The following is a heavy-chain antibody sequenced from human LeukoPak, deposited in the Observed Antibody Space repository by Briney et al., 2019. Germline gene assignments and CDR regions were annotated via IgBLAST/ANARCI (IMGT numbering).Heavy chain of an antibody. CDR2: ISSSSSYI. CDR3: ARDRGRYDSSGYYYEGYFDY. J-gene: IGHJ4*02. CDR1: GFTFSSYS. D-gene: IGHD3-22*01. Sequence: GGSLRLSCAASGFTFSSYSMNWVRQAPGEGLEWVSCISSSSSYIYYADSVKGRFTISRDNAKNSLYLQVNSLRAKDTAVYYCARDRGRYDSSGYYYEGYFDYWGQGTLVTVSS. V-gene: IGHV3-21*01.